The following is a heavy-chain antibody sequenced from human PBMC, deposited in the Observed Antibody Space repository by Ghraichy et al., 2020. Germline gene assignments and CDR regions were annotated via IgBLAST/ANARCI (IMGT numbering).Heavy chain of an antibody. CDR3: TRARDYYSYDGMDV. Sequence: SETLSLTCAVSGDSINSYNWWSWVRHPPGKGLEWIGEIYHTGSTNYKPSLKSRVTITIDKSTNQFSLKLTSVTAAATAVYYCTRARDYYSYDGMDVWGQGTTVSVTS. CDR2: IYHTGST. V-gene: IGHV4-4*02. CDR1: GDSINSYNW. J-gene: IGHJ6*02.